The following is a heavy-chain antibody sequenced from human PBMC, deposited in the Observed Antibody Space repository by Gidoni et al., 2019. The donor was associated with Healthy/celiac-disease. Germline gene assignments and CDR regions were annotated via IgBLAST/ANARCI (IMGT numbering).Heavy chain of an antibody. J-gene: IGHJ6*02. CDR1: GFTSSSDG. V-gene: IGHV3-33*01. Sequence: QVQLVESGGGVVQPGRSLRLSCAASGFTSSSDGMHWDGQAPGKGLEWGAVIWYDGSNKYYADSVKGRFTSSRDNSKNTLYLQMNSLRAEDTAVYYCARDMIGNGGYSYGYPGYYYYGMDVWGQGTTVTVSS. CDR3: ARDMIGNGGYSYGYPGYYYYGMDV. CDR2: IWYDGSNK. D-gene: IGHD5-18*01.